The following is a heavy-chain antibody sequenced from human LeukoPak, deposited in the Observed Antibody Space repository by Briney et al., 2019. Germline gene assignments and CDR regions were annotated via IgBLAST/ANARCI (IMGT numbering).Heavy chain of an antibody. CDR1: GFTVNSND. J-gene: IGHJ5*02. D-gene: IGHD1-26*01. CDR2: IDSGGRR. CDR3: AKEEARWEWFDP. Sequence: GGSLRLSCAASGFTVNSNDMSWVRQAPGKGLEWVSVIDSGGRRFYADSVKGRFTISRDNSKNTLDLQMNSLRVEDTAVYYCAKEEARWEWFDPWGQGTLVTVSS. V-gene: IGHV3-66*01.